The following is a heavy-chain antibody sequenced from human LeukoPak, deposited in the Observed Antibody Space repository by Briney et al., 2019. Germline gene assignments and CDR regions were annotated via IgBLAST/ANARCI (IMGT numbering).Heavy chain of an antibody. Sequence: GGSLRLSCAASGFTFSSYWMSWVRQAPGRGLEWVANIKQDVSERYYVDSVKGRFTISRDNAKKSLDLQMNSLRAEDTAVYYCASSYSSDWYSRWIDYWGQGTVVTVSS. V-gene: IGHV3-7*01. J-gene: IGHJ4*02. CDR2: IKQDVSER. CDR3: ASSYSSDWYSRWIDY. CDR1: GFTFSSYW. D-gene: IGHD6-19*01.